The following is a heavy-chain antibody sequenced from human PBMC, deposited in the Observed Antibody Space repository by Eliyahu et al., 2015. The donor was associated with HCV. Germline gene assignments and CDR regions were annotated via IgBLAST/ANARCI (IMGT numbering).Heavy chain of an antibody. CDR2: IYYSGST. J-gene: IGHJ4*02. CDR1: GXSISSSSYY. V-gene: IGHV4-39*01. CDR3: ARRGRGYGGNSVYFDY. Sequence: QLQLQESGPGLVKPSETLSLTCTVSGXSISSSSYYWGWIRQPPGKGLEWIGSIYYSGSTYYNPSLKSRVTISVDTSKNQFSLKLSSVTAADTAVYYCARRGRGYGGNSVYFDYWGQGTLVTVSS. D-gene: IGHD4-23*01.